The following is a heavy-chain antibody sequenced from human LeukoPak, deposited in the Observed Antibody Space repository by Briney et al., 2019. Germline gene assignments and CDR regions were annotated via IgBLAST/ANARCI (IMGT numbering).Heavy chain of an antibody. Sequence: SEALSLTCTVSGGSIRSNNYYWGWIRQPPGKGLEWIGSIYYSGSTYYNPSLKSRVTISVDTSKNQFSLKLSSVTAAGTAVYYCAVGATHFDYWGQGTLVTVSS. V-gene: IGHV4-39*01. CDR2: IYYSGST. J-gene: IGHJ4*02. CDR1: GGSIRSNNYY. CDR3: AVGATHFDY. D-gene: IGHD1-26*01.